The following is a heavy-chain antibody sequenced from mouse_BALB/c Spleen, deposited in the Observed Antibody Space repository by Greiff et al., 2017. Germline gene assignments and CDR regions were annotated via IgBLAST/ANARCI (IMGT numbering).Heavy chain of an antibody. CDR1: GFTFSSFG. CDR3: ARRLGYYGSSPYAMDY. V-gene: IGHV5-17*02. D-gene: IGHD1-1*01. J-gene: IGHJ4*01. CDR2: ISSGSSTI. Sequence: EVKLMESGGGLVQPGGSRKLSCAASGFTFSSFGMHWVRQAPEKGLEWVAYISSGSSTIYYADTVKGRFTISRDNPKNTLFLQMTSLRSEDTAMYYCARRLGYYGSSPYAMDYWGQGTSVTVSS.